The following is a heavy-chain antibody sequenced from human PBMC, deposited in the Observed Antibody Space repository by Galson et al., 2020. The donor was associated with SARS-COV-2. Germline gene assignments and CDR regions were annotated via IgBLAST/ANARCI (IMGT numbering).Heavy chain of an antibody. CDR3: AKEGTGGFDR. J-gene: IGHJ4*02. Sequence: GGSLRLSCAASGFTFSSYGMHWVRQAPGKGLEWVAVIWYDGSNKYYADSVKGRFTISRDNAANSLYLQMDNLRVEDTAVYYCAKEGTGGFDRWGQGTPVTVSS. CDR2: IWYDGSNK. V-gene: IGHV3-33*03. D-gene: IGHD3-16*01. CDR1: GFTFSSYG.